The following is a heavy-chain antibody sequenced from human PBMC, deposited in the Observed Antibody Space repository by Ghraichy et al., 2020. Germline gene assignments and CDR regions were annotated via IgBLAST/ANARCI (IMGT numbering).Heavy chain of an antibody. D-gene: IGHD2-21*02. V-gene: IGHV3-23*01. Sequence: SCAASGFTFSSYAMSWVRQAPGKGLEWVSAISGSGGSTYYADSVKGRFTISRDNSKNTLYLQMNSLRAEDTAVYYCAKGNTYCGGDCQSYYYYGMDVWGQGTTVTVSS. CDR1: GFTFSSYA. CDR3: AKGNTYCGGDCQSYYYYGMDV. CDR2: ISGSGGST. J-gene: IGHJ6*02.